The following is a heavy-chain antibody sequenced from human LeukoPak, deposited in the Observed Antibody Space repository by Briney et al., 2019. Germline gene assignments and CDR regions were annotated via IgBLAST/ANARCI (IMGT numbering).Heavy chain of an antibody. Sequence: SETLSLTCTVSGGSISSYYWSWIRQPPGKGLEWIGYIYYSGSTNYNPSLKSRVTISVDTSKNQFSLKLSSVTAADTAVYYCARRAPTAAGKGFDYWGQGTLVTVSS. CDR2: IYYSGST. CDR3: ARRAPTAAGKGFDY. V-gene: IGHV4-59*08. D-gene: IGHD6-13*01. J-gene: IGHJ4*02. CDR1: GGSISSYY.